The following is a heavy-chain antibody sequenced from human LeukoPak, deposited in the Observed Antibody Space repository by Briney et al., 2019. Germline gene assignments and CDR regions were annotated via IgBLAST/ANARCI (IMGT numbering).Heavy chain of an antibody. V-gene: IGHV3-30*02. CDR2: IRYDGSNK. J-gene: IGHJ4*02. Sequence: GGSLRLSCAASGFTFSSYAMHWVRQAPGKGLEWVAFIRYDGSNKYYADSVKGRFTISRDNSKNTLYLQMNSLRAEDTAVYYCAKVAYYYDSSGYYHHFDYWGQGTLVTVSS. CDR1: GFTFSSYA. CDR3: AKVAYYYDSSGYYHHFDY. D-gene: IGHD3-22*01.